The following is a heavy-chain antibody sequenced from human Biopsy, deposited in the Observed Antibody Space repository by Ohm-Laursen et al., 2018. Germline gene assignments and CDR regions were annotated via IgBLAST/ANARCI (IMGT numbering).Heavy chain of an antibody. CDR1: GGSISSSTTYY. D-gene: IGHD1-26*01. CDR2: IYYTGST. Sequence: GTLSLTCPVSGGSISSSTTYYWAWLRQPPGKGLEWIGYIYYTGSTNYNPSLKSRVTISVDTSMNHLSLRLTSVTAADTAVYYCARHAPSYSGSYWRYFDLWGRGTLVTVSS. CDR3: ARHAPSYSGSYWRYFDL. J-gene: IGHJ2*01. V-gene: IGHV4-61*05.